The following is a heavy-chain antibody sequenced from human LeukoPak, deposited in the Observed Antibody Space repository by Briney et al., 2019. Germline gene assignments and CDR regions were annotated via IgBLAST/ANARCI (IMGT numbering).Heavy chain of an antibody. J-gene: IGHJ4*02. Sequence: PGGSLRLSCAASGFIVSSNCMNWVRQAPGKGLEWVSVIYSGGSTYYADSVKGRFTISRDNSKNTLYLQMNSLRAEDTAVYYCAKGHYYGSGSLDYWGQGTLVTVSS. CDR3: AKGHYYGSGSLDY. V-gene: IGHV3-53*01. CDR1: GFIVSSNC. CDR2: IYSGGST. D-gene: IGHD3-10*01.